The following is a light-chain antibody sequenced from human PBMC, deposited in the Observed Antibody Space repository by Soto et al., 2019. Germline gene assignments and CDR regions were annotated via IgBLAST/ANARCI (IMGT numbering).Light chain of an antibody. J-gene: IGKJ1*01. CDR2: EAS. Sequence: DIQMTQSPSTLSASVGDRVTITCRASQSISTWLAWYQQKPGKAPKLLIYEASSLHSGVPSRFSSSGSGTEFTLTISSLQPDYFATYYCQQYNSYSRTFGQGTKVEIK. V-gene: IGKV1-5*03. CDR3: QQYNSYSRT. CDR1: QSISTW.